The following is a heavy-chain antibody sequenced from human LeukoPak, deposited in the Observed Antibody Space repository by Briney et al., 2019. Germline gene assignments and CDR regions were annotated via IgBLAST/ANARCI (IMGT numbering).Heavy chain of an antibody. CDR3: ARVRWASYYFEY. CDR2: IGQDGTEK. CDR1: GFTLSSYW. Sequence: QPGGSLRLSCAASGFTLSSYWMTWARQAPGKGLEWVANIGQDGTEKYSVDSVKGRFTISRDNAKNSLYLQMNSLRDEDTAVYYCARVRWASYYFEYWGQGTLVTVSS. D-gene: IGHD3-10*01. J-gene: IGHJ4*02. V-gene: IGHV3-7*02.